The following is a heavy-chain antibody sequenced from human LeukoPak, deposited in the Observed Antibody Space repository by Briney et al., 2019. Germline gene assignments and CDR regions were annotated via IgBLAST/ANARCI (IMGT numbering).Heavy chain of an antibody. CDR1: GGSISSYY. Sequence: SETLSLTCTVSGGSISSYYWSWIRQPPGKGLEWIGYIYYSGSTNYNPSLKSRVTLSVDTSKNQFSLELSSVTAADTAVYHCARGYYDDSSGYYKGAFDVWGQGTMVTVSS. J-gene: IGHJ3*01. CDR2: IYYSGST. D-gene: IGHD3-22*01. V-gene: IGHV4-59*08. CDR3: ARGYYDDSSGYYKGAFDV.